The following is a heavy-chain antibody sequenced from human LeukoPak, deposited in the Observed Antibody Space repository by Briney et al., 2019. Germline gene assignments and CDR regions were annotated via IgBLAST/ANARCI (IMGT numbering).Heavy chain of an antibody. CDR1: GFTFSSYA. J-gene: IGHJ4*02. V-gene: IGHV3-23*01. Sequence: PGGSLRLSCAASGFTFSSYAMSRVRQAPGKGLEWVSAISGSGGSTYYADSVKGRFTISRDNSKNTLYLQMNSLRAEDTAVYYCAKDYDILTGYTGDYFDYWGQGTLVTVSS. CDR3: AKDYDILTGYTGDYFDY. D-gene: IGHD3-9*01. CDR2: ISGSGGST.